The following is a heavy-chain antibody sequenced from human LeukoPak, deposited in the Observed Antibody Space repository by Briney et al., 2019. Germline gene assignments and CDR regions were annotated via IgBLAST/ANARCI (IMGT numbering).Heavy chain of an antibody. Sequence: ASVKVSCKVSGYTLTELSMHWVRQAPGKGFEWMGGFDPEDGETIYAQKFQGRVTMTEDTSTDTAYMELSSLRSEDTAVYYCARSLWFGELAVWFDPWGQGTLVTVSS. D-gene: IGHD3-10*01. J-gene: IGHJ5*02. CDR2: FDPEDGET. V-gene: IGHV1-24*01. CDR3: ARSLWFGELAVWFDP. CDR1: GYTLTELS.